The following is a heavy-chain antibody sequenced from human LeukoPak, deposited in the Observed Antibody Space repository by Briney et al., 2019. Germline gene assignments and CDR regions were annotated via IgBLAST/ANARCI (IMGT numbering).Heavy chain of an antibody. CDR2: INPNSGGT. CDR1: GYTFTGYY. V-gene: IGHV1-2*02. CDR3: ARDPDDSSLRDAFDI. Sequence: GASVKVSCKASGYTFTGYYMHWVRQAPGQGLEWMGWINPNSGGTNYAQKFQGRVTMTRDTSISTAYMELSRLRSDDTAVYYCARDPDDSSLRDAFDIWGQGTMVTVSS. D-gene: IGHD3-22*01. J-gene: IGHJ3*02.